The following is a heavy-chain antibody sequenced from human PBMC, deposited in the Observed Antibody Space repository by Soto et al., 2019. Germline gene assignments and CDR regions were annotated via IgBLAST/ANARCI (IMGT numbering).Heavy chain of an antibody. V-gene: IGHV4-59*01. J-gene: IGHJ4*02. CDR1: GGSISSYY. CDR2: IYYSGST. CDR3: AREVDTAKQFDY. Sequence: PSETLSLTCTVSGGSISSYYWSWIRQPPGKGLEWIGYIYYSGSTNYNPSLKSRVTISVDTSKNQFSLKLSSVTAADTAVYYCAREVDTAKQFDYWGQGTLVTVSS. D-gene: IGHD5-18*01.